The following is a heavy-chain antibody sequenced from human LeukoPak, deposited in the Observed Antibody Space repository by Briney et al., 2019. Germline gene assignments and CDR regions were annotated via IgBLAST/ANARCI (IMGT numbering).Heavy chain of an antibody. CDR1: GGSISSYY. D-gene: IGHD3-22*01. J-gene: IGHJ4*02. V-gene: IGHV4-4*07. CDR3: ARDRNYYDSSGYSVDYFDY. CDR2: IYTSGST. Sequence: SETLSLTCTVSGGSISSYYWSWIRQPAGKGLEWIGRIYTSGSTNYNPSLKSRVTISVDTSKNQFSLKLSSVTAADTAVYYCARDRNYYDSSGYSVDYFDYWGQGTLVTVSS.